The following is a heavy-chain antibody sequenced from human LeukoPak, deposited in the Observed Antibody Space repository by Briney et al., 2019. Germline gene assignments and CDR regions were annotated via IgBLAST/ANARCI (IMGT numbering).Heavy chain of an antibody. J-gene: IGHJ2*01. V-gene: IGHV4-34*01. D-gene: IGHD6-13*01. CDR2: INHSVST. CDR3: ARGVGSSWYWYFDL. CDR1: GGSFSGYY. Sequence: PSEILSLTCAVYGGSFSGYYWSWIRQPPGKGLEWIGEINHSVSTNYNPSLKSRVTISVDTSKNQFSLKLSSVTAADTAVYYCARGVGSSWYWYFDLWGRGTLVTVSS.